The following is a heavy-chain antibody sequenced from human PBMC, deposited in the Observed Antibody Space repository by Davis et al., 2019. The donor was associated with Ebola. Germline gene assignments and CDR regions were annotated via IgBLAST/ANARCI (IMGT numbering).Heavy chain of an antibody. CDR2: IKQDGSEK. D-gene: IGHD1-26*01. Sequence: GESLKISCAASGFTFSSYWMSWVRQAPGQVLEWVANIKQDGSEKYYVDSVKGRFTISRDNAKNSLYLQMNSLRAEDTAVYYCATERLGWEVLQVSWYFDLWGRGTLVTVSS. V-gene: IGHV3-7*01. CDR3: ATERLGWEVLQVSWYFDL. CDR1: GFTFSSYW. J-gene: IGHJ2*01.